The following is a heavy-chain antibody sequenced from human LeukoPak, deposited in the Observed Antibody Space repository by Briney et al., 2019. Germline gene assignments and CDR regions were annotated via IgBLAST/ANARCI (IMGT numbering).Heavy chain of an antibody. CDR1: GFTFSSHA. CDR2: IYYSGST. D-gene: IGHD6-19*01. CDR3: ARGQGIAVAGWFDP. J-gene: IGHJ5*02. V-gene: IGHV4-59*11. Sequence: GSLRLSCAASGFTFSSHAMSWVRQAPGKGLEWIGYIYYSGSTNYNPSLKSRVTTSVDTSKNQFSLKLSSVTAADTAVYYCARGQGIAVAGWFDPWGQGTLVTVSS.